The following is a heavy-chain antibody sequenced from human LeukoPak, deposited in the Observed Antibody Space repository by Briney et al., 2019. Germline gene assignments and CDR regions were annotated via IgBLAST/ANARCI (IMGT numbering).Heavy chain of an antibody. V-gene: IGHV3-23*01. CDR2: IGASGEST. CDR3: AKDGGYCSGGSCYNWFDP. Sequence: GGSLRLSCAASGFTFSVAAMTWVRQAPGKGLEWVSLIGASGESTYYADSVKGRFTISRDNSKNTLYLQMNSLRAEDTAVYYCAKDGGYCSGGSCYNWFDPWGQGTLVTVSS. J-gene: IGHJ5*02. CDR1: GFTFSVAA. D-gene: IGHD2-15*01.